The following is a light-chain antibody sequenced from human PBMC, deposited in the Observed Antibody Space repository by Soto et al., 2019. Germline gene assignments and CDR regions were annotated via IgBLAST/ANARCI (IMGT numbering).Light chain of an antibody. V-gene: IGKV3-11*01. J-gene: IGKJ5*01. CDR1: QSISNY. CDR3: QQRRNWPPIT. CDR2: DAS. Sequence: EIVLTQSPATLSWSPGERATLSCRASQSISNYLACYQPRPRPAPTLLIYDASNRATGIPARFSGSGSGTDFTLTISSLEPEDFAVYYCQQRRNWPPITFGQGTRLEIK.